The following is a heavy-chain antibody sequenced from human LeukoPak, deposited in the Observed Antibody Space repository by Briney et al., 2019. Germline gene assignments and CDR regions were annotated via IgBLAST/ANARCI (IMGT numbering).Heavy chain of an antibody. CDR1: GFTFSSYW. D-gene: IGHD1-20*01. CDR3: ARDYNWNPRTDYFDY. CDR2: INSDGSST. J-gene: IGHJ4*02. V-gene: IGHV3-74*01. Sequence: GSLRLSCAASGFTFSSYWMHWVRQAPGKGLVWVSRINSDGSSTSYADSVKGRFTISRDNAKNTLYLQMNSLRAEDTAVYYCARDYNWNPRTDYFDYWGQGTLVTVSS.